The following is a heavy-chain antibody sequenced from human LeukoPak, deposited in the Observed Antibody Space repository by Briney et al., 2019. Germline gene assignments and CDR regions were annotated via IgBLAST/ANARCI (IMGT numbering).Heavy chain of an antibody. CDR3: ARVAEQPYDYYGMDV. J-gene: IGHJ6*02. Sequence: ASVTVSCKACGYTFTSYDINWVPQASGQGLEWMGGLHSHRGNTVYAQKFRRRVTMHRNTPISTAHMELSSLRSEDTAVYYCARVAEQPYDYYGMDVWGQGTTVTVSS. V-gene: IGHV1-8*01. CDR1: GYTFTSYD. D-gene: IGHD1-26*01. CDR2: LHSHRGNT.